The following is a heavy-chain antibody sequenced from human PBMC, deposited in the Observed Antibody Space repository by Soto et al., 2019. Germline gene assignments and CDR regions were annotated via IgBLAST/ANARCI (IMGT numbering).Heavy chain of an antibody. CDR2: ISGGGDVI. D-gene: IGHD3-16*01. J-gene: IGHJ4*02. CDR3: AGDYYGWDS. V-gene: IGHV3-48*03. CDR1: GLSFRNYE. Sequence: EVQLVQSGGGLVQPGGSLRLSCAASGLSFRNYEMNWVRQAPGKELEWISYISGGGDVIYYAESVKGRFTVSRDNAKNLLYLQMNTLRAEDTALYYRAGDYYGWDSWGQGTLVTVSS.